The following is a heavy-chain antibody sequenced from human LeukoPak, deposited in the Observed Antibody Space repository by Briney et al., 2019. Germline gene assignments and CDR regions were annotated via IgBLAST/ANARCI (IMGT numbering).Heavy chain of an antibody. CDR2: IKQDGSDK. J-gene: IGHJ4*02. Sequence: PGGSLRLSCAASGFTFSSYWMTWVRQAPGKGLEWVANIKQDGSDKYYVDSVKGRFTISRDNAKNSLYLQMNSLRAEDTAVYYCASSWELPPKAADYWGQGTLVTVSS. V-gene: IGHV3-7*01. D-gene: IGHD1-26*01. CDR3: ASSWELPPKAADY. CDR1: GFTFSSYW.